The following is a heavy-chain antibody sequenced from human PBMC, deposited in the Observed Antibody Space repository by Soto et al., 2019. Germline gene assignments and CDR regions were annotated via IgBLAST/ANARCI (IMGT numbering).Heavy chain of an antibody. Sequence: PGGSLRLSCAASGFTFSSYGMHWVRQAPGKGLEWVAVISYDGSNKYYADSVKGRFTISRDNSKNTLYLQMNSLRAEDTAVYYCAKDPRIAAAGHYYYYGMDVWGQGTTVTAP. D-gene: IGHD6-13*01. J-gene: IGHJ6*02. CDR2: ISYDGSNK. CDR1: GFTFSSYG. V-gene: IGHV3-30*18. CDR3: AKDPRIAAAGHYYYYGMDV.